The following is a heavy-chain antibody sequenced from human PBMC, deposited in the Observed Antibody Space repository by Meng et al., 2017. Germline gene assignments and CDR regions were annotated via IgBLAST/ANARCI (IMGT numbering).Heavy chain of an antibody. CDR1: GGSISSPY. CDR3: ARGYDFWSGQYSFDY. Sequence: QVRLRESGPGLVKPAGTLSRTCTVFGGSISSPYGSWIRQPPGKGLEWIGYIYYSGSTNYNPSLKSRVTISVDTSKNQFSLKLSSVTAADTAVYYCARGYDFWSGQYSFDYWGQGTLVTVSS. D-gene: IGHD3-3*01. V-gene: IGHV4-59*11. J-gene: IGHJ4*02. CDR2: IYYSGST.